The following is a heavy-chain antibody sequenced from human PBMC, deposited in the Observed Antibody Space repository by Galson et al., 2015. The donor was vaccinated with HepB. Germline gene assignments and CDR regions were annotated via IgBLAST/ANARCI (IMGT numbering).Heavy chain of an antibody. CDR1: GFTFSSYG. Sequence: SLRLSCAASGFTFSSYGMHWVRQAPGKGLEWVAVISYDGSNKYYADSVKGRFTISRDNSKNTLYLQMNSLRAEDTAVYYCAKDPIRWSSSFEYFQHWGQGTLVTVSS. D-gene: IGHD6-6*01. V-gene: IGHV3-30*18. J-gene: IGHJ1*01. CDR2: ISYDGSNK. CDR3: AKDPIRWSSSFEYFQH.